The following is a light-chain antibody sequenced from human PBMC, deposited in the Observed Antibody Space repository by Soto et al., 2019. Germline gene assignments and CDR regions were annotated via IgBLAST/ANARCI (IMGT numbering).Light chain of an antibody. J-gene: IGKJ5*01. Sequence: EIVMTQSPATMSVSPVERATLSCMASQSVSSSYLAWYQQKPGQAPRLLIYDASNRATDIPARFSGSGSGTDFTLTISSLEPEDFAVYYCQQRSNWPPFTFGQGTRLEIK. CDR1: QSVSSSY. CDR3: QQRSNWPPFT. V-gene: IGKV3D-20*02. CDR2: DAS.